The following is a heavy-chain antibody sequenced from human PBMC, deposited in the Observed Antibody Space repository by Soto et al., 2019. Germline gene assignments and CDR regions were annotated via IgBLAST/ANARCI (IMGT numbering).Heavy chain of an antibody. CDR1: GGSFSGYY. CDR3: ARDPLRYFDWLPHGYFDY. V-gene: IGHV4-34*01. J-gene: IGHJ4*02. D-gene: IGHD3-9*01. Sequence: PSETLSLTCAVYGGSFSGYYWSWIRQPPGKWLEWIGEINHSGSTNYNPSLKSRVTISVDTSKNQFSLKLSSVTAADTAVYYCARDPLRYFDWLPHGYFDYWGQGXLVTVYS. CDR2: INHSGST.